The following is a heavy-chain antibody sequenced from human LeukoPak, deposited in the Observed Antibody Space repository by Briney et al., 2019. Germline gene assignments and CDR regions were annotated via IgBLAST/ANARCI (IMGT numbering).Heavy chain of an antibody. V-gene: IGHV3-74*01. Sequence: GRSLRLSCAASGFTFSSYWMHWVRQAPGKGLVWVSRINSDGSSTSYADSVKGRFTISRDNAKNTLYLQMNSLRAEDTAVYYCARETRNSGYDYAIDYWGQGTLVTVSS. D-gene: IGHD5-12*01. CDR1: GFTFSSYW. CDR3: ARETRNSGYDYAIDY. J-gene: IGHJ4*02. CDR2: INSDGSST.